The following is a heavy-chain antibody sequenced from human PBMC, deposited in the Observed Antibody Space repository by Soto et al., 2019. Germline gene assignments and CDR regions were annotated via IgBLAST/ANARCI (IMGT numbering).Heavy chain of an antibody. CDR1: GGSISSYY. Sequence: SETLSLTCTVSGGSISSYYWSWIRQPPGKGLEWIGYIYYSGSTNYNPSLKSRVTISVDTSKNQFSLKLSSVTAADTAVYYCARHFNGGNSVDFDYWGQGTLVTVSS. CDR2: IYYSGST. D-gene: IGHD2-21*02. V-gene: IGHV4-59*08. CDR3: ARHFNGGNSVDFDY. J-gene: IGHJ4*02.